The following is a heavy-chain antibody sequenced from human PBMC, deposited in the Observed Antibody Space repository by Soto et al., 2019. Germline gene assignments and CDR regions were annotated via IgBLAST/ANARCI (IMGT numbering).Heavy chain of an antibody. J-gene: IGHJ6*02. V-gene: IGHV4-31*03. CDR3: ARGGSGSYYSTYYYGMDV. Sequence: SETLSLTCTVSGGSISSGGYYWSWIRQHPGKGLEWIGYIYYSGSTYYNPSLKSRVTISVDTSKNQFSLKLSSVTAADTAVYCCARGGSGSYYSTYYYGMDVWGQGTTVTVSS. CDR2: IYYSGST. D-gene: IGHD3-10*01. CDR1: GGSISSGGYY.